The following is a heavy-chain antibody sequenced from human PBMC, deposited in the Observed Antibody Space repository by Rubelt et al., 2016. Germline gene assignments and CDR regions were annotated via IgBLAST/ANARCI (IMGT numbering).Heavy chain of an antibody. Sequence: QVQLQQWGAGLLKPSETLSLTCAVYGGSFSGYYWSWIRQPPGKGLEWIGEINHSGSTNYNPSLKSRVTISGDTSKNHFSLKLSSVTAADTAVYYCARGRRGSSSWLGRDYYGMDVWGRGTTVTVSS. J-gene: IGHJ6*02. CDR1: GGSFSGYY. D-gene: IGHD6-13*01. V-gene: IGHV4-34*01. CDR3: ARGRRGSSSWLGRDYYGMDV. CDR2: INHSGST.